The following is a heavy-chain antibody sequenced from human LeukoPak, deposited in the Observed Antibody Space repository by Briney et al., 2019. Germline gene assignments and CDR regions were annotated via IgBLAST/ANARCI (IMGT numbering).Heavy chain of an antibody. V-gene: IGHV1-18*01. Sequence: ASVKVSCKASGYTFTSYGISWVRQAPGQGLEWMGWISAYNGNTNYAQKLQGRVTMTTDTSTSTAYMELRSLRSDDTAVYYCARVGPSIQALRFLEWSHHRTGYYYYMDVWGKGTTVTVSS. CDR1: GYTFTSYG. D-gene: IGHD3-3*01. J-gene: IGHJ6*03. CDR3: ARVGPSIQALRFLEWSHHRTGYYYYMDV. CDR2: ISAYNGNT.